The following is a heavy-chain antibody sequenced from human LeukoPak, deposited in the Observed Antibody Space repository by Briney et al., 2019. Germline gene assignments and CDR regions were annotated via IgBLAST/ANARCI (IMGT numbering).Heavy chain of an antibody. CDR2: ISYDGSNK. J-gene: IGHJ4*02. CDR1: GFTFSSYA. CDR3: ASCYYYDSSGYYYGIDY. D-gene: IGHD3-22*01. V-gene: IGHV3-30-3*01. Sequence: PGGSLRLSCAASGFTFSSYAMHWVRQAPGKGLEWVAVISYDGSNKYYADSVKGRFTISRDNSKNTLYLQMNSLRAEDTAVYYCASCYYYDSSGYYYGIDYWGQGTLVTVSS.